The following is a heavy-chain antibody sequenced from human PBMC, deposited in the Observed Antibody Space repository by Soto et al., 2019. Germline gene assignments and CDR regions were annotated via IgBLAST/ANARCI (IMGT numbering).Heavy chain of an antibody. CDR2: VSTSGTST. Sequence: GGSLRLSCAASGFTFSSYAMSWVRQAPGRGLEWVSSVSTSGTSTYYADSVKGRFTIFRDNSKNTLYLQMNSLRAEDTAMYYCARNCSPRYDMSSWGLGNTLTISS. CDR3: ARNCSPRYDMSS. V-gene: IGHV3-23*01. D-gene: IGHD3-9*01. J-gene: IGHJ6*02. CDR1: GFTFSSYA.